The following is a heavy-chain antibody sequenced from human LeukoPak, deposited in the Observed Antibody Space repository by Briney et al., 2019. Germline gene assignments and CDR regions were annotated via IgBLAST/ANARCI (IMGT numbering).Heavy chain of an antibody. V-gene: IGHV3-21*01. J-gene: IGHJ2*01. CDR1: GFTFSSYS. CDR2: ISSSSSYI. CDR3: ARALSWYFDL. Sequence: GGSVTLSRAASGFTFSSYSMNWVRQAPGKGLEWVSSISSSSSYIYYADSVKGRFTISRDNAKNSLYLQMNSLRAEDTAVYYCARALSWYFDLWGRGTLVTVSS.